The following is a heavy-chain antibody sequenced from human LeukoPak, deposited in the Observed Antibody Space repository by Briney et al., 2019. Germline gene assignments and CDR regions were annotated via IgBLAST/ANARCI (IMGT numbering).Heavy chain of an antibody. V-gene: IGHV3-23*01. J-gene: IGHJ2*01. CDR1: GFTFSNYW. Sequence: GGSLRLSCAASGFTFSNYWMSWVRQAPGKGLEWVSSISGSGDKTYHADSVKGRFTISRDNSKNTLYLQMNSLRAEDTAVYYCAKDWTGTKPFDLWGRGTLVTVSS. CDR2: ISGSGDKT. D-gene: IGHD3/OR15-3a*01. CDR3: AKDWTGTKPFDL.